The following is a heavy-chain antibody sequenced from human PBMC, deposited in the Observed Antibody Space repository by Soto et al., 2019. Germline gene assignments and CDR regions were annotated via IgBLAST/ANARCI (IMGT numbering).Heavy chain of an antibody. CDR2: ISQSSTAI. CDR3: ARWSSAFDY. CDR1: GFTFSEYY. V-gene: IGHV3-11*01. J-gene: IGHJ4*01. Sequence: PGGSLRLSCAASGFTFSEYYTGWVRQAPGKGLEWVAYISQSSTAIYNADSVRGRFVISRDNAESSLYLQMNSLTAEDTAMYYCARWSSAFDYWGHGTLVTVSS.